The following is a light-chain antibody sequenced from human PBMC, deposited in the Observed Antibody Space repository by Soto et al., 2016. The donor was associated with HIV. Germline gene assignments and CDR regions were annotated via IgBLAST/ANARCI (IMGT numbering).Light chain of an antibody. CDR2: MGS. V-gene: IGKV2-28*01. CDR3: MQALQTPRT. J-gene: IGKJ1*01. Sequence: SVSCRSSQSLLHSNGNTYLDWYLQKPGQSPQHLIYMGSNRASAVPDRFSGSGSGTDFTLNISRVEAEDAGIYYCMQALQTPRTFGQGTKLEIK. CDR1: QSLLHSNGNTY.